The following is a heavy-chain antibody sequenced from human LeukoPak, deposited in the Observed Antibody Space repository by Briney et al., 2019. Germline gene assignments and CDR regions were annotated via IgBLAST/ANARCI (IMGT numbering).Heavy chain of an antibody. D-gene: IGHD3-22*01. CDR3: ARGAIKDDGNPNYYYYYMDV. CDR1: GGSISSYY. CDR2: IYTSGST. Sequence: SETLSLTCTVSGGSISSYYWSWIRQPAGKGLEWIGRIYTSGSTNYNPSLKSRVTMSVDTSKNQFSLKLSSVTAADTAVYYCARGAIKDDGNPNYYYYYMDVWGKGTTVTISS. V-gene: IGHV4-4*07. J-gene: IGHJ6*03.